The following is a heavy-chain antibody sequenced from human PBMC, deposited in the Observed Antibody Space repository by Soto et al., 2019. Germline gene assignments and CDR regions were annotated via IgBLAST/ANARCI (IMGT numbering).Heavy chain of an antibody. Sequence: QVQLQESGPGLVKPSETLSLTCTVSGGSISSYYWSWIRQPPGKGLEWIGYIYYSGSTNYNPSLKSRVTIAVDTSKNQFSLKLSSVTAADTAVYYCARTGYCSSTSCYALDYWGQGTLVTVSS. CDR2: IYYSGST. V-gene: IGHV4-59*01. D-gene: IGHD2-2*01. J-gene: IGHJ4*02. CDR1: GGSISSYY. CDR3: ARTGYCSSTSCYALDY.